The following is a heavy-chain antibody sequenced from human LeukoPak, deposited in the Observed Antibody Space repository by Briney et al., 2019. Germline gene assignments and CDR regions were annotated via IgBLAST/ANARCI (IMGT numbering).Heavy chain of an antibody. V-gene: IGHV3-23*01. CDR2: ISGRGDST. CDR1: GFTFSSYG. Sequence: PGGSLRLSCAASGFTFSSYGMSWVRQAPGKGLEWLSAISGRGDSTFYADSVKGRFTISRDNSKNTLYLQMNSLRAGDTALYYCAKVGGGNDAFDIWGQGTMVTVSS. CDR3: AKVGGGNDAFDI. J-gene: IGHJ3*02. D-gene: IGHD3-3*01.